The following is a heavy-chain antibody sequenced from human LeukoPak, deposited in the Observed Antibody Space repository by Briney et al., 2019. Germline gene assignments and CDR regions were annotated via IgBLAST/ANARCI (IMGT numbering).Heavy chain of an antibody. D-gene: IGHD5-24*01. CDR1: GFTFSSYG. J-gene: IGHJ6*03. CDR2: ISSTSRTI. V-gene: IGHV3-48*02. CDR3: ARDPLRWLQNNYYYYYMDV. Sequence: GGPLRLSCAASGFTFSSYGMNWVRQAPGKGLEWVSYISSTSRTIYDADSVKGRFTISRDNAKNSLYPQMNSLRDEDTAVYYCARDPLRWLQNNYYYYYMDVWGKGTTVTVSS.